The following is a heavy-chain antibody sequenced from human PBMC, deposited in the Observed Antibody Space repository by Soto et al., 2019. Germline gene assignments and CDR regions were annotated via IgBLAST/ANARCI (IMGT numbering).Heavy chain of an antibody. CDR1: GFTFSDYY. CDR2: CSNSGTFS. J-gene: IGHJ4*02. V-gene: IGHV3-11*06. D-gene: IGHD1-1*01. CDR3: ARSGDNFNRLDD. Sequence: PGGSLRLSCEGSGFTFSDYYISCIRQGPGKGLECIYYCSNSGTFSRYADSVKGRFSIPRENTKNLLYLQMNSLRAEDTAVYYCARSGDNFNRLDDWGKG.